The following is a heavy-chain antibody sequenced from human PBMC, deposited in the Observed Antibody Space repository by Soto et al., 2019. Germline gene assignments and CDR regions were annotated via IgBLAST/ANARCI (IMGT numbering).Heavy chain of an antibody. CDR3: AKVAAAGTFGY. CDR2: ISYDGYNK. Sequence: QVQLVESGGGVVQPGRSLRLSCAASGFTFRRYAMHWVRQAPGKGLEWVAVISYDGYNKFYADSGKGRFTISRDNYKNTLYLQMNSLRAEDTAVYYCAKVAAAGTFGYWGQGTLVTVSS. D-gene: IGHD6-13*01. CDR1: GFTFRRYA. J-gene: IGHJ4*02. V-gene: IGHV3-30-3*01.